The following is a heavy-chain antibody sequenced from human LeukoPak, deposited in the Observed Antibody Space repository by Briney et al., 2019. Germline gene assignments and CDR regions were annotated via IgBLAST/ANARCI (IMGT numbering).Heavy chain of an antibody. D-gene: IGHD6-19*01. CDR1: GFTFSSYA. J-gene: IGHJ4*02. Sequence: PGGSLRLSCAASGFTFSSYAMSWVRQAPGKGLEWVSAISGSGGSTYYADSVKGRFTISRDNSKNTLYLQMNSLRAEDTAVYYCARNTQAAVAGPYDYWGQETLVTVSS. V-gene: IGHV3-23*01. CDR2: ISGSGGST. CDR3: ARNTQAAVAGPYDY.